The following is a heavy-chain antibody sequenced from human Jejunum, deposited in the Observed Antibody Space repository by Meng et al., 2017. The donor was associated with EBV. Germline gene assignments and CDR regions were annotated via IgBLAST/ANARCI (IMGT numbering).Heavy chain of an antibody. Sequence: QVQLQQWGAGLLRPTQTLSITCAVYGGSFSGYYWSWVRQPPGRGLEYIGEVHFSGITNYTPSLKSRVTMSVDASKNQFSLRLTPVTAADTAVYYCARRTGDYVVGYWGQGTLVTVSS. D-gene: IGHD2-8*02. J-gene: IGHJ4*02. V-gene: IGHV4-34*02. CDR2: VHFSGIT. CDR3: ARRTGDYVVGY. CDR1: GGSFSGYY.